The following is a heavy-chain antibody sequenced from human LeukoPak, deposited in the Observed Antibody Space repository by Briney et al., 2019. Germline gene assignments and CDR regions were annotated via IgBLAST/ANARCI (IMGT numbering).Heavy chain of an antibody. D-gene: IGHD3-22*01. CDR1: GFTFSNFG. V-gene: IGHV3-48*01. CDR3: ASRVMTLGRVIFDY. CDR2: IDTSGNTI. J-gene: IGHJ4*02. Sequence: GGSLRLSCEASGFTFSNFGMNWVRQAPGKGLEWLSYIDTSGNTIYYADSVKGRFTISRDNAKNFLFLYMDSLRVDDTAVYYCASRVMTLGRVIFDYWGQGTLVTVSS.